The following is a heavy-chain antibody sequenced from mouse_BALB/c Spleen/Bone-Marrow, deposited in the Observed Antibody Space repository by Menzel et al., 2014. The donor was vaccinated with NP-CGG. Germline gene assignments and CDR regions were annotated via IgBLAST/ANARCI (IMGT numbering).Heavy chain of an antibody. CDR3: TRSGAFAY. V-gene: IGHV6-6*02. Sequence: VKVVESGGGLVQPGGSMKLSCVASGFTFSNYWMNWVRQSPEKGLEWVAEIRLKSNNYATHYAESVKGRFTISRDDSKSSVYLQMNNLRAEDTGIYYCTRSGAFAYWGQGTLVTVSA. J-gene: IGHJ3*01. CDR1: GFTFSNYW. CDR2: IRLKSNNYAT. D-gene: IGHD1-3*01.